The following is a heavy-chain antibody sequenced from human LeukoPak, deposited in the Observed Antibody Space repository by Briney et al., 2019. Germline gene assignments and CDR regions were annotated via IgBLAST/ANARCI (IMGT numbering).Heavy chain of an antibody. CDR1: GYTFASYY. CDR2: INPSGGST. CDR3: ARDIGATTINDAFDI. J-gene: IGHJ3*02. Sequence: ASVKVSCKASGYTFASYYMHWVRQAPGQGLEWMGLINPSGGSTSYAQKFQGRVTMTRDMSTSTVYMELSSLRSEDTAVYYCARDIGATTINDAFDIWGQGTMVTVSS. V-gene: IGHV1-46*01. D-gene: IGHD5-12*01.